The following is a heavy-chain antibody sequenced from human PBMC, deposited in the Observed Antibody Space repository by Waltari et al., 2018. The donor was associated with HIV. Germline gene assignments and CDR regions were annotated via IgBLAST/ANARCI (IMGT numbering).Heavy chain of an antibody. J-gene: IGHJ5*02. CDR1: GFTFSSYS. CDR3: ARDTAGTNWFDP. V-gene: IGHV3-21*01. D-gene: IGHD6-13*01. Sequence: EVQLVESGGGLVKPGGSLRLSCAASGFTFSSYSMNWVRQAPGKGLEWVSSISSSSSYIYYADSVKGRFTISRDNAKNSLYLQMNSLRAEDTAVYYCARDTAGTNWFDPWGQGTLVTVSS. CDR2: ISSSSSYI.